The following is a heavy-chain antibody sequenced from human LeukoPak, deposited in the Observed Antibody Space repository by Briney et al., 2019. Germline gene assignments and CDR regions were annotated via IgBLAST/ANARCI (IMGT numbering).Heavy chain of an antibody. J-gene: IGHJ5*02. CDR1: GFTFDDYG. CDR3: AKSKEDCCGSFDP. V-gene: IGHV3-20*04. D-gene: IGHD2-15*01. CDR2: INWNGGNT. Sequence: GGSLRLSCAASGFTFDDYGMSWVRQAPGKGLEWVAGINWNGGNTGYSDSVKGRFTISRDNAKNSLYLQMNSLRAEDTAVYYCAKSKEDCCGSFDPWGQGTLVTASS.